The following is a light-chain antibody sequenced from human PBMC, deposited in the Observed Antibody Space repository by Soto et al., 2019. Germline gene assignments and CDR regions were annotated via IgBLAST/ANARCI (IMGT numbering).Light chain of an antibody. J-gene: IGKJ4*01. Sequence: EIVMTQSPATLSVSPGERATLACRASQSVSSNLAWYQQKPGQAPRLPIYGASTRATGIPARFSGSGSGTEFTLTISSLQSEDCSVYYCQQYNNWPLTFGGGTKVEIK. V-gene: IGKV3-15*01. CDR1: QSVSSN. CDR3: QQYNNWPLT. CDR2: GAS.